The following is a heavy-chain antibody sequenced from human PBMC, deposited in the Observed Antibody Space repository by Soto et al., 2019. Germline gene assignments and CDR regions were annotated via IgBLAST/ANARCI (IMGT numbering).Heavy chain of an antibody. D-gene: IGHD6-19*01. J-gene: IGHJ6*02. CDR3: ARDFKTEQWLVRNYYYYGMDV. CDR2: IYYSGST. Sequence: SETLSLTCTVSGGSVSSGSYYWSWIRQPPGKGLEWIGYIYYSGSTNYNPSLKSRVTISVVTSKNQFSLKLSSVTAADTAVYYCARDFKTEQWLVRNYYYYGMDVWGQGTTVTVSS. CDR1: GGSVSSGSYY. V-gene: IGHV4-61*01.